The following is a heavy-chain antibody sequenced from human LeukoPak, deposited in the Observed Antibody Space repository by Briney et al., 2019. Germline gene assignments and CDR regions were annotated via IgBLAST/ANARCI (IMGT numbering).Heavy chain of an antibody. J-gene: IGHJ4*02. D-gene: IGHD5-24*01. Sequence: ASVKVSCKASGYTFTGYYMHWVRQAPGQGLEWMGWINPNSGGTNYAQKFQGRVTMTKDTSTSTAYMELMSLRSDDTAVYYCAREPGTPTTGRDSGNFDYWGQGTLVTVSS. V-gene: IGHV1-2*02. CDR3: AREPGTPTTGRDSGNFDY. CDR2: INPNSGGT. CDR1: GYTFTGYY.